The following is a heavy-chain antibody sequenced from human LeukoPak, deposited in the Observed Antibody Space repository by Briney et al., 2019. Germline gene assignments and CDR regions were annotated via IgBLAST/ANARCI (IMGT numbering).Heavy chain of an antibody. CDR1: GYTFTGYY. J-gene: IGHJ5*02. V-gene: IGHV1-2*06. D-gene: IGHD2-2*01. Sequence: ASVKASCKASGYTFTGYYMHWVRQAPGQGLEWMGRINPNSGGTNYAQKFQGRVTMTRDTSISTAYMELSRLRSDDTAVYYCARGVVVPAAIDWFDPWGQGTLVTVSS. CDR3: ARGVVVPAAIDWFDP. CDR2: INPNSGGT.